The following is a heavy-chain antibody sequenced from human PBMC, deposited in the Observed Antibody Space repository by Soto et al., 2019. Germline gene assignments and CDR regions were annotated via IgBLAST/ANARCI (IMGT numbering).Heavy chain of an antibody. CDR3: AAQVERDYYYYGMDV. CDR1: GDSISSGDYY. CDR2: IYYSGNT. J-gene: IGHJ6*02. V-gene: IGHV4-30-4*01. Sequence: LSLTCTVSGDSISSGDYYWSWIRQPPGKGLEWIGCIYYSGNTYYNPSLKRRFSISVETSKNQFSLKLSSVTAADTAVYYCAAQVERDYYYYGMDVWGQGTTVTVSS.